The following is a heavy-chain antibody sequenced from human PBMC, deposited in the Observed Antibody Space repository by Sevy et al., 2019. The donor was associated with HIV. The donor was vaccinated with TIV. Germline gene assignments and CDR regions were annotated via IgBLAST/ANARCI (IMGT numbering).Heavy chain of an antibody. CDR1: GFTFDDFA. V-gene: IGHV3-9*01. J-gene: IGHJ4*02. Sequence: GGSLRLSCAASGFTFDDFAMHWVRQVPGKGLEWVSGLNWDSGSGAYADSVKGRFTISRDNAKNALFLQVNSLRAEDTALYYCAKDIGATGIAVVANWGQGIQVTVSS. D-gene: IGHD6-19*01. CDR2: LNWDSGSG. CDR3: AKDIGATGIAVVAN.